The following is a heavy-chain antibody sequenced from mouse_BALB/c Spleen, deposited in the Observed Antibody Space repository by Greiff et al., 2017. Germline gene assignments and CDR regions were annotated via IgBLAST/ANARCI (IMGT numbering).Heavy chain of an antibody. CDR2: ISNGGGST. D-gene: IGHD3-1*01. Sequence: EVHLVESGGGLVQPGGSLKLSCAASGFTFSSYTMSWVRQTPEKRLEWVAYISNGGGSTYYPDTVKGRFTISRDNAKNTLYLQMSSLKSEDTAMYYCARHGANYYAMDYWGQGTSVTVSS. V-gene: IGHV5-12-2*01. J-gene: IGHJ4*01. CDR1: GFTFSSYT. CDR3: ARHGANYYAMDY.